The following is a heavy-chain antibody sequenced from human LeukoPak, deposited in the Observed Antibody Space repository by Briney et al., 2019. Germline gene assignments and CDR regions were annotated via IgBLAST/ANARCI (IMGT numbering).Heavy chain of an antibody. D-gene: IGHD1-7*01. CDR3: ARDDDWNYEDY. Sequence: GGSLRLSCAASGFTFSNYWMSWVRPAPGKGREWVANINKDGSERNYVDSVKGRFTISRDNAKNPLYLQMNSLRAEDTAVYYCARDDDWNYEDYWGQGTLVTVSS. CDR2: INKDGSER. CDR1: GFTFSNYW. V-gene: IGHV3-7*01. J-gene: IGHJ4*02.